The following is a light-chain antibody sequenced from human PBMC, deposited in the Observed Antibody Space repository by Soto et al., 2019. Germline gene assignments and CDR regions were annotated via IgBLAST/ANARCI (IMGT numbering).Light chain of an antibody. CDR2: AAS. Sequence: DIQVTQYPSSLSASVGGRVTITCRASQDIKNYLAWYQQKQGEIPKLLIYAASTLESGIPPRFSGSGSGTDFTLTINNLQPEDVATYYCQRYYNAPFTFGGGTKVDIK. CDR3: QRYYNAPFT. CDR1: QDIKNY. V-gene: IGKV1-27*01. J-gene: IGKJ4*01.